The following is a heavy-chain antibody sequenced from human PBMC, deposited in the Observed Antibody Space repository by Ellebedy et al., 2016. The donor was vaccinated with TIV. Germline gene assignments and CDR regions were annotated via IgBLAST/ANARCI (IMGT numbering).Heavy chain of an antibody. CDR2: INIGNGAT. CDR3: VRDHVWCFDF. Sequence: PGGSLRLSCAASGFTFSSYTMNWVRQPPGKGLEWVSYINIGNGATYYADSVKGRFTIPRDTAKNSVYLQMNSLSAEDTAVYFCVRDHVWCFDFWGRGTLVTVSS. V-gene: IGHV3-48*01. J-gene: IGHJ2*01. CDR1: GFTFSSYT.